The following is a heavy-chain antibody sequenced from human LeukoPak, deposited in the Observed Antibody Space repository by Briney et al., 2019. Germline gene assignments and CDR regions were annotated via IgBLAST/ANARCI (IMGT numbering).Heavy chain of an antibody. CDR2: ISGSGDNT. CDR1: GFTFSSYA. D-gene: IGHD2/OR15-2a*01. Sequence: GGSLRLSCAASGFTFSSYAMSWVRQAPGKGLEWVSGISGSGDNTYYADSVKGRFTISRDNAKNSLFLQMNSLRAEDTAVYFCARGQYFSTTYYFDYWGQGTLVTVSS. J-gene: IGHJ4*02. V-gene: IGHV3-23*01. CDR3: ARGQYFSTTYYFDY.